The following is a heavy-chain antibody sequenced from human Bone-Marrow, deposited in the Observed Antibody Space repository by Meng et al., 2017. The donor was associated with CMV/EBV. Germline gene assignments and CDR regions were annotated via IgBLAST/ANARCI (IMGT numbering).Heavy chain of an antibody. CDR2: INPSSGGT. Sequence: ASVKVSCKASGYTFTGHYMHWVRQAPGQGLEWMGWINPSSGGTKYAQNLQGGVTMTRDTSISTAYMELSRLRSDDTAVYYCASLGYSSGWPPGYWGQGTLVTVSS. CDR3: ASLGYSSGWPPGY. J-gene: IGHJ4*02. V-gene: IGHV1-2*02. CDR1: GYTFTGHY. D-gene: IGHD6-19*01.